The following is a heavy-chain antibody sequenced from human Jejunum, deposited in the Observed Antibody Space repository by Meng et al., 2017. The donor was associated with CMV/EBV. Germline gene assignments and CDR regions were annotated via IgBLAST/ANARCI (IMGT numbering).Heavy chain of an antibody. D-gene: IGHD3-10*01. CDR3: AKVVRFPRGGSYTYYYGMDV. CDR1: YA. V-gene: IGHV3-23*03. J-gene: IGHJ6*01. Sequence: YAMSWVRQAPGKGLDWLSVISSGGSVTYYADSVKGRFTISRDNSKDTVYLQMNSLRAEDTAVYYCAKVVRFPRGGSYTYYYGMDVWGQGTAVTVSS. CDR2: ISSGGSVT.